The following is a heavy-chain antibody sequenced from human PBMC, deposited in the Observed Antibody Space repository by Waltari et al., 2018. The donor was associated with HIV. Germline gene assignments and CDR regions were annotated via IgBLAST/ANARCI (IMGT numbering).Heavy chain of an antibody. CDR2: ISWDGGST. V-gene: IGHV3-43*01. CDR3: AKDIGGYDSFYYYYGMDV. CDR1: GFTFDDYT. D-gene: IGHD5-12*01. Sequence: EVQLVESGGVVVQPGGSLRLSCAASGFTFDDYTMHWVRQAPGRGLEWVFLISWDGGSTYYADSVKGRFTISRDNSKNSLYLQMNSLRTEDTALYYCAKDIGGYDSFYYYYGMDVWGQGTTVTVSS. J-gene: IGHJ6*02.